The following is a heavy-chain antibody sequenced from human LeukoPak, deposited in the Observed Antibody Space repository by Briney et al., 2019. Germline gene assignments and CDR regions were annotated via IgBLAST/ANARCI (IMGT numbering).Heavy chain of an antibody. CDR2: IYHGGST. CDR3: ARGAWEVDY. V-gene: IGHV4-38-2*02. D-gene: IGHD1-26*01. Sequence: PSETLSLTCTVSGYSISSGYYWGWIRQAPGKGLEWIGNIYHGGSTYYNPPLKSRVTISVDTSKNQFSLKLSSVTAADTAVYYCARGAWEVDYWGQGILVTVSS. J-gene: IGHJ4*02. CDR1: GYSISSGYY.